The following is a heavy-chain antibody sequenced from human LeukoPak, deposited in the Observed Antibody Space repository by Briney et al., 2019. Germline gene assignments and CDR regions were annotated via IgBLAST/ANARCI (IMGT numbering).Heavy chain of an antibody. CDR1: GFTFSSYS. J-gene: IGHJ4*02. V-gene: IGHV3-21*01. CDR2: ISSSSSYI. CDR3: ARDQHYYGSGGFDY. Sequence: GGSLRLSCAASGFTFSSYSMNWVRQAPGKGLEWVSSISSSSSYIYYADSVKGRFTISRDNAKNSLYLQMNSLRVEDTAVYYCARDQHYYGSGGFDYWGQGTLVTVSS. D-gene: IGHD3-10*01.